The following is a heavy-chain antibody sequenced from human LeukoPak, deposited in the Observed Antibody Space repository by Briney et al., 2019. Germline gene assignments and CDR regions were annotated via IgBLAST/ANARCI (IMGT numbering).Heavy chain of an antibody. Sequence: PGGSLRLSCAGSGFTFSSYWMSWVRQAPGKGLEWVANIKQDGSEKYYVDSVKGRFTISRDNAKNSVYLQMNSLRAEDTAVYYCARDFKSSFDIWGQGTMVTVSS. V-gene: IGHV3-7*01. CDR1: GFTFSSYW. CDR3: ARDFKSSFDI. CDR2: IKQDGSEK. J-gene: IGHJ3*02.